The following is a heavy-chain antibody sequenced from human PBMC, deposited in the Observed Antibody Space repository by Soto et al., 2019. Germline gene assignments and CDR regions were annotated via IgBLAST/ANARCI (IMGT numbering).Heavy chain of an antibody. J-gene: IGHJ4*02. CDR2: ISQSGST. CDR1: GQSFSGHT. Sequence: QVQLQQWGAGLLKPSETLSLTCAVYGQSFSGHTWSWIRQSPGKGLEWIGEISQSGSTYYNPSLKTRVTISADTSKNQFSLTLNSVTAEDTGVFYCARGSGIAVIPGELEDVHYDYWGQGTLVSVSS. D-gene: IGHD2-2*01. CDR3: ARGSGIAVIPGELEDVHYDY. V-gene: IGHV4-34*01.